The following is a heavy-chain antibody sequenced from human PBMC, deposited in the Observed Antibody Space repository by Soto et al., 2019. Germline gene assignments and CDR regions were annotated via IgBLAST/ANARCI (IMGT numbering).Heavy chain of an antibody. J-gene: IGHJ6*02. V-gene: IGHV3-30*18. CDR2: ITYEGSNK. CDR3: AKARGANNWANYYGLDV. D-gene: IGHD1-1*01. CDR1: GFIFAKYG. Sequence: TGGSLRLSCAASGFIFAKYGMHWVRQAPGKGLEWVALITYEGSNKYYADAVKGRFTISRDNVENMVSLQLDGLRGEDTAVYYCAKARGANNWANYYGLDVWGQGTTVTVSS.